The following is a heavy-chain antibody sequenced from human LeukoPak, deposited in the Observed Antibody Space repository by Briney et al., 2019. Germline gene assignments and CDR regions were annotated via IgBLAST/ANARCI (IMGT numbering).Heavy chain of an antibody. J-gene: IGHJ5*02. V-gene: IGHV4-34*01. D-gene: IGHD2-2*01. CDR2: INHSGST. CDR3: PKSKSAGPAAIYSRVHNWFDP. CDR1: GGSFSGYY. Sequence: PSETLSLTCAVYGGSFSGYYWSWLRQPPGKGLEWIGEINHSGSTNYNPSLKSRVTISVDTSKNQFSLKLSSVTAADTPLYYCPKSKSAGPAAIYSRVHNWFDPLVQGTLVTVSS.